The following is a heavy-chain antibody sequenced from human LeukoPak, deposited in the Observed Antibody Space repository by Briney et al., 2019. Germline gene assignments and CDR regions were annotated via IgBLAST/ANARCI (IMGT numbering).Heavy chain of an antibody. D-gene: IGHD6-19*01. Sequence: PSETLSLTCTVSGGSISGYYWSWIRQPPGKGLEWVGYISYSGSTNYNPSLKSRVTISVDTSKNQFSLKLSSVTAADTAIYYCARDGRAGSLFAYWGQGTLVTVSS. CDR3: ARDGRAGSLFAY. CDR1: GGSISGYY. V-gene: IGHV4-59*01. J-gene: IGHJ4*02. CDR2: ISYSGST.